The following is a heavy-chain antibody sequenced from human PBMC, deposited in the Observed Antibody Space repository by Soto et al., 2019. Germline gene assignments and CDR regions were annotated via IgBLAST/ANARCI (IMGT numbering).Heavy chain of an antibody. CDR3: AHRRSFDCFDY. V-gene: IGHV2-5*02. CDR2: IYWDDDK. J-gene: IGHJ4*02. Sequence: QITLKESGPTLVKPTQTLTLTCTFSGFSLSTSGVGVGWIRQPPGKALEWLALIYWDDDKRYSPSLKSRLTLTKDTSKKQVVLTMTNIDPVDTGTYYCAHRRSFDCFDYWGQGTLVTVSS. CDR1: GFSLSTSGVG. D-gene: IGHD3-9*01.